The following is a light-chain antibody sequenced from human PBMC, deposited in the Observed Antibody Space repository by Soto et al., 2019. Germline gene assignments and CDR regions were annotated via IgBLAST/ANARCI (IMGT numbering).Light chain of an antibody. V-gene: IGKV3-20*01. CDR3: QQFSSYPLT. J-gene: IGKJ4*01. CDR2: GAS. CDR1: QSVYSSY. Sequence: EIVFTQSPGTLSLSPGERATLSCRASQSVYSSYLGWYQQKPGQAPRLLIYGASSRATGIPDRFSGGGSGTDFTLTISRLEPEDFAVYYCQQFSSYPLTFGGGTKVDIK.